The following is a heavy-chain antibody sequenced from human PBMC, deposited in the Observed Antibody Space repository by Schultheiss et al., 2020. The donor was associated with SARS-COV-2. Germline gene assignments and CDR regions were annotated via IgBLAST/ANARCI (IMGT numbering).Heavy chain of an antibody. J-gene: IGHJ3*02. D-gene: IGHD3-22*01. Sequence: GGSLRLSCAASGFTFSSYWMHWVRQAPGKGLEWVAVIWYDGSNKYYADSVKGRFTISRDNSKNTLYLQMNSLRAEDTAVYYCARDYYYDSSGYYQDAFDIWGQGTMVTVSS. CDR1: GFTFSSYW. V-gene: IGHV3-33*08. CDR2: IWYDGSNK. CDR3: ARDYYYDSSGYYQDAFDI.